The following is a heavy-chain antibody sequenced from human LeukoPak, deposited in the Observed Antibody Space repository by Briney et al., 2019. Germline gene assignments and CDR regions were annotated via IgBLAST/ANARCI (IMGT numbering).Heavy chain of an antibody. CDR2: IYSGGST. Sequence: PGGSLRLSCAVSGFTVSSNYMSWVRQAPGKGLEWVSVIYSGGSTYYADSVKGRFTISRDNSKNTLYLQMNSLRAEDTAVYYCARGGIAAAGTRENWFDPWGQGTLVTVSS. CDR1: GFTVSSNY. CDR3: ARGGIAAAGTRENWFDP. J-gene: IGHJ5*02. D-gene: IGHD6-13*01. V-gene: IGHV3-53*01.